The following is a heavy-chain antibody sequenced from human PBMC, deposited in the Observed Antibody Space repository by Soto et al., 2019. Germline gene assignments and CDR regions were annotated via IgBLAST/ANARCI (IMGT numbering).Heavy chain of an antibody. Sequence: SQTLSLTCAISGDSVSSNSAAWNWIRQSPSRGLEWLGRTYYRSKWYNDYAVSVKSRITINPDTSKNQFSLQLNSVTPEDTAVYYCARAAMITFGGVSVGFDYWGQGTLVTVS. D-gene: IGHD3-16*02. V-gene: IGHV6-1*01. CDR3: ARAAMITFGGVSVGFDY. CDR2: TYYRSKWYN. CDR1: GDSVSSNSAA. J-gene: IGHJ4*02.